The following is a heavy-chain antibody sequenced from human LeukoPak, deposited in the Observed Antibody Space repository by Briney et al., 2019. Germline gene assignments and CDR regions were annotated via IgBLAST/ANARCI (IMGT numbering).Heavy chain of an antibody. CDR2: FSGGAGST. Sequence: GGSLRLSCAASGFIFSSHVMSWVRQAPGKGLEWVSGFSGGAGSTYYADSVRGRFTISGDNSKKLLYPQMDSLRAEDTAVYYCARSEIYNYGYNPNTKFDYWGQGILVTVSS. V-gene: IGHV3-23*01. J-gene: IGHJ4*02. D-gene: IGHD5-18*01. CDR1: GFIFSSHV. CDR3: ARSEIYNYGYNPNTKFDY.